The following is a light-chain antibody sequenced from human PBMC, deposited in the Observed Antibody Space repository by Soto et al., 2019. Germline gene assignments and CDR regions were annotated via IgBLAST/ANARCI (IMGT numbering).Light chain of an antibody. V-gene: IGLV2-14*03. Sequence: QSALTQPASVSGSPGQSITISCTGSSSDIGDYDYVSWYQQHPGKAPKLIIYDVNYRPSGISNRFSGSKSGNTASLTISGLQADDEADYYCGSYTSHSYTLDVLFGGGTKVTVL. CDR3: GSYTSHSYTLDVL. J-gene: IGLJ2*01. CDR2: DVN. CDR1: SSDIGDYDY.